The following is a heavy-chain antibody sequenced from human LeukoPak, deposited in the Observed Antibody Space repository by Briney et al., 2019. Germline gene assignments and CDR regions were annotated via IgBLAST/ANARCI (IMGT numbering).Heavy chain of an antibody. Sequence: RASVEVSCKASGYTFTSYDINWVRQATGQGLEWMGWMNPNSGNTGYAQKFQGRVTMTRNTSISTAYMELSSLRSEDTAVYYCARPNSVLRFLEWPKGGYYYYYMDVWGKGTTVTVSS. CDR1: GYTFTSYD. J-gene: IGHJ6*03. D-gene: IGHD3-3*01. CDR2: MNPNSGNT. CDR3: ARPNSVLRFLEWPKGGYYYYYMDV. V-gene: IGHV1-8*01.